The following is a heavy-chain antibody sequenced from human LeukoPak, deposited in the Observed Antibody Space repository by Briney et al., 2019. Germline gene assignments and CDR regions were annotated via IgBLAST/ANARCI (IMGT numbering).Heavy chain of an antibody. Sequence: PGRSLRLSCAASGFTFSSYAMHWVRQAPGKGLEWVAVISYDGSNKYYADSVKGRFTISRDNSKNTLYLQMNSLRAEDTAVYYCAKDYNLMVRGVRDYFDYWGQGTLVTVSS. D-gene: IGHD3-10*01. CDR3: AKDYNLMVRGVRDYFDY. CDR1: GFTFSSYA. J-gene: IGHJ4*02. CDR2: ISYDGSNK. V-gene: IGHV3-30*04.